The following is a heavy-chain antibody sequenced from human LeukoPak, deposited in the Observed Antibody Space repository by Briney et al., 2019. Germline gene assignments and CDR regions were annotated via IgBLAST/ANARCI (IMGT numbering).Heavy chain of an antibody. CDR3: ANSPSYCGGGSCFGPH. J-gene: IGHJ4*02. Sequence: PGGSLRPSCAASGFTFSDYYMSWIRQAPGKGLEWVSYISSSSSYTNYADSVKGRFTISRDNAKNSLYLQMNSLRAEDTAVYFCANSPSYCGGGSCFGPHWGQGTLVTVSS. V-gene: IGHV3-11*06. D-gene: IGHD2-15*01. CDR1: GFTFSDYY. CDR2: ISSSSSYT.